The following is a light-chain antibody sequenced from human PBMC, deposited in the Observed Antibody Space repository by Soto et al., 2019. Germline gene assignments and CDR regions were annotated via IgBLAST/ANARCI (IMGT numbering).Light chain of an antibody. CDR1: QSVSSSY. CDR2: GAS. V-gene: IGKV3-20*01. CDR3: QQYGRSPYT. Sequence: EIVLTQSPGTLSLSPGERATLSCRASQSVSSSYLAWYQQKPGQAPRRLIYGASSRATGIRDRFSGSGSGTNFTLTISSQEPEDSAVCYCQQYGRSPYTFGQGTKLEIK. J-gene: IGKJ2*01.